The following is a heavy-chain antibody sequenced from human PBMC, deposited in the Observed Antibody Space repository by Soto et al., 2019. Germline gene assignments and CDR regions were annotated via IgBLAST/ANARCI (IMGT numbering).Heavy chain of an antibody. CDR2: IDDSVST. CDR3: ARDYSGSYYSFWFDP. J-gene: IGHJ5*02. V-gene: IGHV4-59*11. CDR1: GGSIRSHY. Sequence: SETLSLTCTVSGGSIRSHYWNWIRQPPGKGLEWIGYIDDSVSTKYNPSLKSRVTISVDTSKNQFSLKLNSVTAADTAIYYCARDYSGSYYSFWFDPWGQGTQVTVSS. D-gene: IGHD1-26*01.